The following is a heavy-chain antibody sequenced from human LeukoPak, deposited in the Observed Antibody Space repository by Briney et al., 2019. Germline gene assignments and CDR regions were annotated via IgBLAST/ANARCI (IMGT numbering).Heavy chain of an antibody. CDR2: IYYSGNT. D-gene: IGHD3-10*01. Sequence: SSETLSLTCTVSGGFISSSSYYWGWIRQPPGKGLEWIGSIYYSGNTYYNPSLKSRVIISVDTSKDLFSLNLTSVTAADTAMYYCARTRRTIFSLSGPHPNYFDYWGQGTLVTVSS. CDR3: ARTRRTIFSLSGPHPNYFDY. J-gene: IGHJ4*02. V-gene: IGHV4-39*07. CDR1: GGFISSSSYY.